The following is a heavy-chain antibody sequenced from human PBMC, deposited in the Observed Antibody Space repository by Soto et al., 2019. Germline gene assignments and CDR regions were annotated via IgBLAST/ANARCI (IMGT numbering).Heavy chain of an antibody. Sequence: GGSLRLSCAASGFTFSSYWMHWVRQAPGKGLVWVSRINSDGSSTSYADSVKGRFTISRDNAKNTLYLQMNSLRAEDTAVYYCAREVGLTAAGTTFDYYYYYGMDVWGQGTTVTVSS. CDR2: INSDGSST. V-gene: IGHV3-74*01. D-gene: IGHD6-13*01. CDR1: GFTFSSYW. J-gene: IGHJ6*02. CDR3: AREVGLTAAGTTFDYYYYYGMDV.